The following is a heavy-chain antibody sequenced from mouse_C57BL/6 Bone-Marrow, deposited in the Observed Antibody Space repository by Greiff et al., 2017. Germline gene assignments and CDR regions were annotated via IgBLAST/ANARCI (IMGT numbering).Heavy chain of an antibody. CDR1: GYTFTSYW. CDR2: IHPNSGST. J-gene: IGHJ3*01. Sequence: QVQLQQSGAELVKPGASVKLSCKASGYTFTSYWMHWVKQRPGQGLEWIGMIHPNSGSTTYNEKFTSKATLTVAKSSRPASMQLSSLPLEDAAVYYCARREDGYPFAYWGQGTLVTVSA. D-gene: IGHD2-3*01. CDR3: ARREDGYPFAY. V-gene: IGHV1-64*01.